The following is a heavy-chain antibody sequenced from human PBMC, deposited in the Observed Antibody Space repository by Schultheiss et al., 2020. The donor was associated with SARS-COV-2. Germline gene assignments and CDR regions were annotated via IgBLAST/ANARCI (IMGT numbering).Heavy chain of an antibody. CDR1: GYTFTSYY. Sequence: GGSLRLSCKASGYTFTSYYMHWVRQAPGQGLEWMGIINPSGGSTSYAQKFQGRVTMTRDTSTSTVYMELSSLRSEDTAVYYCARDKQLADYYYYGMDVWGQGTTVTVSS. V-gene: IGHV1-46*01. J-gene: IGHJ6*02. D-gene: IGHD6-6*01. CDR3: ARDKQLADYYYYGMDV. CDR2: INPSGGST.